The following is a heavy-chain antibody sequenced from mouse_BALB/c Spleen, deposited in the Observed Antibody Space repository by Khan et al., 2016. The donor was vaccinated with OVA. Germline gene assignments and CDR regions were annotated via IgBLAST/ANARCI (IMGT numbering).Heavy chain of an antibody. CDR2: INPSNGGT. D-gene: IGHD2-1*01. CDR3: TRSGYGNFAY. Sequence: VELVESGAELVKPGASVRLSCKASGYTFTSYYLYWVKQRPGQGLEWIGDINPSNGGTNFNEKFKSKATLTVDKSSSTAYMQLSSLTSEDSAVYYCTRSGYGNFAYWGQGTLVTVSA. V-gene: IGHV1S81*02. J-gene: IGHJ3*01. CDR1: GYTFTSYY.